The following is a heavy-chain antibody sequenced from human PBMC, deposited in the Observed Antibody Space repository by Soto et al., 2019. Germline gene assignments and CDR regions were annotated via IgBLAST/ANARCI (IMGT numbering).Heavy chain of an antibody. Sequence: QVQLVQSGAEVKKPGSSVKVSCKASGGTFSSYAISWVRQAPGQGLEWMGGIIPIFGTANYAQKFQGRVTITADESTSTADMELSSLRSEDTAVYYCARAREKLRFEWFDPWGQGTLVTVSS. V-gene: IGHV1-69*01. CDR3: ARAREKLRFEWFDP. D-gene: IGHD3-3*01. CDR1: GGTFSSYA. J-gene: IGHJ5*02. CDR2: IIPIFGTA.